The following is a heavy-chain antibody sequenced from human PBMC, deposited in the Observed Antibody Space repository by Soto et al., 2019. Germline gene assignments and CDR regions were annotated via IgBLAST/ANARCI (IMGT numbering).Heavy chain of an antibody. V-gene: IGHV1-69*13. Sequence: SVKVSCKASGGTFSSYAISWVRQAPGQGLEWMGGIIPILGTANYAQKFQGRVTITADESTSTAYMELSSLSSEDTAVYYCARARRVVVAATDGGYYYYYGMDVWGQGTTVTVSS. J-gene: IGHJ6*02. D-gene: IGHD2-15*01. CDR2: IIPILGTA. CDR1: GGTFSSYA. CDR3: ARARRVVVAATDGGYYYYYGMDV.